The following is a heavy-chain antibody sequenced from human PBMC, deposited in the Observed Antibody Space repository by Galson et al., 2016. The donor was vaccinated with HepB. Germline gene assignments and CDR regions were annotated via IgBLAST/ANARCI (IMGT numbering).Heavy chain of an antibody. Sequence: SLRLSCAASGFTVSNNYMRWVRQAPGKGLEWVSLIYSGGSTYYADSVKGRFTTSRDSSKNTLYLLMNSLRAEDTAVYYCARNRHCSGGSCYGAWGQGTLVTVSS. CDR3: ARNRHCSGGSCYGA. D-gene: IGHD2-15*01. CDR1: GFTVSNNY. J-gene: IGHJ5*02. V-gene: IGHV3-66*01. CDR2: IYSGGST.